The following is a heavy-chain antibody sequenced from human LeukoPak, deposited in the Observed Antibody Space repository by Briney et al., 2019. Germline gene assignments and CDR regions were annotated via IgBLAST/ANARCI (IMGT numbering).Heavy chain of an antibody. Sequence: GSLRLSCAASGFTFSSHAMNWVRQAPGKGLEWVSSINKGGDFMKYADSVKGRFTISRDNARDSLFLQMNSLRAEDTAVYYCARVPGGSGSYLWWFDPWGQGTLVTVS. CDR3: ARVPGGSGSYLWWFDP. D-gene: IGHD3-10*01. CDR1: GFTFSSHA. J-gene: IGHJ5*02. V-gene: IGHV3-21*01. CDR2: INKGGDFM.